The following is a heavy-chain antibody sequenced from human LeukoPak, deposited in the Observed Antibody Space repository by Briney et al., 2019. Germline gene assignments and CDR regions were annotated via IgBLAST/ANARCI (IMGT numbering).Heavy chain of an antibody. J-gene: IGHJ4*02. V-gene: IGHV4-39*07. CDR1: GGSISSSNYY. CDR3: ARPIRN. CDR2: INYSGST. Sequence: PSETLSLTCTVSGGSISSSNYYWGWIRQPPGKGLEWIGSINYSGSTYYNPSLKSRVTISVDTSKNQFSLSLSSVTAADTAVYYCARPIRNWGQGTLVIVSS.